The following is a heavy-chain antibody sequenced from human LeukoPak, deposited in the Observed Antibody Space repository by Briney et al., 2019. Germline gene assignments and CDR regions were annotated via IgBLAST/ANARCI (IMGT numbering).Heavy chain of an antibody. V-gene: IGHV3-7*01. Sequence: GRSLRLSYAASGFTFSVFWMSWVRQAPAKGLKWVATIQQDGSNKYYVDSVKGRFTISRDNAKHSLYLQMNSLRAEDTAVYYCARHCSNGVCLDYWGQGTLVTVSS. D-gene: IGHD2-8*01. J-gene: IGHJ4*02. CDR1: GFTFSVFW. CDR3: ARHCSNGVCLDY. CDR2: IQQDGSNK.